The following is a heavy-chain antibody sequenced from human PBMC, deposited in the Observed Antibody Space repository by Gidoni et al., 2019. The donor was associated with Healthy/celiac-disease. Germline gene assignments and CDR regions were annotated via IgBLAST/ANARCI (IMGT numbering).Heavy chain of an antibody. J-gene: IGHJ4*02. CDR3: TALGDSEEPRDY. V-gene: IGHV3-15*07. CDR1: SNAW. D-gene: IGHD4-17*01. CDR2: IISKTDGGTT. Sequence: SNAWMNWVRQAPGKGLEWVGRIISKTDGGTTDYAAPVKCRFTISRDDSKNTLYLQMNSLKTEDTAVYYCTALGDSEEPRDYWGQGTLVTVSS.